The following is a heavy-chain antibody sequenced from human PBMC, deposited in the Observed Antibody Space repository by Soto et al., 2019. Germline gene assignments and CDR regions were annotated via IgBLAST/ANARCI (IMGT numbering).Heavy chain of an antibody. V-gene: IGHV1-46*01. CDR3: AREWTTHLFDS. CDR2: INPNGGST. Sequence: ASVKVSCKSSGYTFTSYYMHWVRQAPGQGLEWMGIINPNGGSTSYAQKFQGRITMTRDTSTSTVYMELSSLRSDDTAVYFCAREWTTHLFDSWGQGTLVTVSS. J-gene: IGHJ5*01. CDR1: GYTFTSYY. D-gene: IGHD4-4*01.